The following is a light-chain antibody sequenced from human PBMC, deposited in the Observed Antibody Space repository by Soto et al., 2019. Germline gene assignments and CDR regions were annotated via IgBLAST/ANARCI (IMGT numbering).Light chain of an antibody. CDR3: QQTYSTPST. CDR2: AAS. CDR1: QSISNY. J-gene: IGKJ2*01. V-gene: IGKV1-39*01. Sequence: DIQMTQSPSSLSASVGDRVTITCRASQSISNYLNWYQQKPGKAPKLLIYAASNLQSGVPSRFRGSGSGTDFTLTISSLQPEDFATYYCQQTYSTPSTFGQGTKLEIK.